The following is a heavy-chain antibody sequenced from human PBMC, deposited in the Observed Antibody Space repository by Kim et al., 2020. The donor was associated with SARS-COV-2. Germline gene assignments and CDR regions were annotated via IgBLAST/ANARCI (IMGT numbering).Heavy chain of an antibody. CDR1: GGSISSGGYY. J-gene: IGHJ4*02. CDR2: IYYSGNT. D-gene: IGHD3-22*01. CDR3: AREASSGYYQEYYFDY. Sequence: SETLSLTCTVSGGSISSGGYYWSWIRQHPGKGLEWIGYIYYSGNTYYNPSLKSRVTISLDTSKNQSSLQLSSVTAADTAVYYCAREASSGYYQEYYFDYWGQGALVTVSS. V-gene: IGHV4-31*03.